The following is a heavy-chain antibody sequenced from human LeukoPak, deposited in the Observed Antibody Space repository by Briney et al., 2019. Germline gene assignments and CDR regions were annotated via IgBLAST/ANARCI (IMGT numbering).Heavy chain of an antibody. J-gene: IGHJ5*02. CDR1: GFRVGNYW. D-gene: IGHD3-3*02. Sequence: GGSLRLSCAASGFRVGNYWMDWVRQAPGKGMVWVSRSEGDDTTTTYGDSVKGRFTVSRDNAKNTVYLQMNSLRVGDTAVYYCAKLDWFDPWGQGTLVTVSS. CDR2: SEGDDTTT. V-gene: IGHV3-74*03. CDR3: AKLDWFDP.